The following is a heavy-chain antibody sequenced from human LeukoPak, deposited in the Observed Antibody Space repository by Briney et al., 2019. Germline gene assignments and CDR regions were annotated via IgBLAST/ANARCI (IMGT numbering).Heavy chain of an antibody. D-gene: IGHD1-26*01. V-gene: IGHV4-39*07. CDR3: ARVEPGSSDY. CDR1: GGSISSSSYY. CDR2: TYYSGST. J-gene: IGHJ4*02. Sequence: SETLSLTCTVSGGSISSSSYYWGWIRQPPGKGLEWIGSTYYSGSTYYNPSLKSRVTISVDTSKNQFSLKLSSVTAADTAVYYCARVEPGSSDYWGQGTLVTVSS.